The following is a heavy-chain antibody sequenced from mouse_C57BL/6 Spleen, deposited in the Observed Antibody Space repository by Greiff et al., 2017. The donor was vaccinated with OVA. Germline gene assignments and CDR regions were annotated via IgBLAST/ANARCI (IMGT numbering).Heavy chain of an antibody. CDR3: ASYSSSFDY. CDR1: GYTFTSYW. J-gene: IGHJ2*01. Sequence: QVQLQQPGTELVKPGASVKLSCKASGYTFTSYWMHWVKQRPGQGLEWIGQIYPGDGDTNYNGKFKGKATLTADKSSSTAYMQLSSLTSEDSAVYFCASYSSSFDYWGQGTTLTVSS. D-gene: IGHD2-12*01. CDR2: IYPGDGDT. V-gene: IGHV1-53*01.